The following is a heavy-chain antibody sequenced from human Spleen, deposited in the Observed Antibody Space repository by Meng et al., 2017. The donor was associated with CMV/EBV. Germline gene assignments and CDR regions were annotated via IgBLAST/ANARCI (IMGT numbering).Heavy chain of an antibody. D-gene: IGHD6-13*01. CDR2: IYTSGST. Sequence: QVGLAESGPGLVKPPETLYLTCTVAGGSISSYYWSWIRQPAGKGLEWIGRIYTSGSTNYNPSLKSRVTMSVDTSKNQFSLKLSSVTAADTAVYYCARDPSSSWTGWFDPWGQGTLVTVSS. J-gene: IGHJ5*02. CDR1: GGSISSYY. V-gene: IGHV4-4*07. CDR3: ARDPSSSWTGWFDP.